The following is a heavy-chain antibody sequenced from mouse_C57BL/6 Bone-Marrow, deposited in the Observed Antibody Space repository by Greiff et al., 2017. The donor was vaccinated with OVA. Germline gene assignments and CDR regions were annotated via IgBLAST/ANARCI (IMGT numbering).Heavy chain of an antibody. Sequence: VQLQQSGPELVKPGASVKISCKASGYAFSSSWMNWVKQRPGKGLEWIGRIYPGDGDTNYNGKFKGKATLTADKSSSTAYMQLSSLTSEDSAVXFNARQGGRGYWGQGTTLTVSS. CDR1: GYAFSSSW. J-gene: IGHJ2*01. CDR2: IYPGDGDT. V-gene: IGHV1-82*01. CDR3: ARQGGRGY.